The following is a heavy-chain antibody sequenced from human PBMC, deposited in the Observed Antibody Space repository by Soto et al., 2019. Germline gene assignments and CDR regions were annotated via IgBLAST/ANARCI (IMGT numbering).Heavy chain of an antibody. Sequence: SLRLPCTASGFTFDDFAMHWVRQAPGKGLEWVSGISWNSGSIGYADSAKARPTISRDNAKNSLYLQMNSLSAEDTALSYCAKSPSYYGDFDYWGQGTLVTVSS. CDR1: GFTFDDFA. CDR2: ISWNSGSI. D-gene: IGHD4-17*01. J-gene: IGHJ4*02. CDR3: AKSPSYYGDFDY. V-gene: IGHV3-9*01.